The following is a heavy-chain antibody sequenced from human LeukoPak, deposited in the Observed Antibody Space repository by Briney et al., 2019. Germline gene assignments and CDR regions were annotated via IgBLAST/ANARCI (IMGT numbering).Heavy chain of an antibody. CDR1: GYTFTSYY. J-gene: IGHJ4*02. Sequence: ASVKVSCKASGYTFTSYYMHWVRQAPGQGLEWMGIINPSGGSTSYAQKFQGRVTMTRDMSTSTVYMELRSLRSDDTAVYYCARDLKRGAAAVEFVDYWGQGTLVTVSS. V-gene: IGHV1-46*01. D-gene: IGHD6-13*01. CDR2: INPSGGST. CDR3: ARDLKRGAAAVEFVDY.